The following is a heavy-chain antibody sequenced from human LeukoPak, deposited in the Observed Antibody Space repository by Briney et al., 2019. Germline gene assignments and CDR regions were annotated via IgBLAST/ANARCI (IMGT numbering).Heavy chain of an antibody. CDR2: IYTSGST. CDR1: GGSISSGSYY. Sequence: SQTLSLTCTVSGGSISSGSYYWSWIRQPAGKGLEWIGRIYTSGSTNYNPSLKSRVTISVDTSKNQFSLKLSSVTAADTAVYYCARHKRTLYDSSGYVFDYWGQGTLVTVSS. CDR3: ARHKRTLYDSSGYVFDY. J-gene: IGHJ4*02. V-gene: IGHV4-61*02. D-gene: IGHD3-22*01.